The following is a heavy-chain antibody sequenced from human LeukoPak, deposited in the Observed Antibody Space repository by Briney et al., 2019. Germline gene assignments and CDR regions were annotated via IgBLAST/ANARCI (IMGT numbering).Heavy chain of an antibody. V-gene: IGHV4-59*08. CDR2: VSYSGST. D-gene: IGHD3-10*01. CDR1: GDSISSYY. Sequence: SETLSLTCTVSGDSISSYYWSWIRQPPGKGLEWIGCVSYSGSTNYNPSLKSRVTISVDTSKNQFSLKLSSVTAADTAVYYCARHDARRYYGYGDWGQGTLVTVSS. J-gene: IGHJ4*02. CDR3: ARHDARRYYGYGD.